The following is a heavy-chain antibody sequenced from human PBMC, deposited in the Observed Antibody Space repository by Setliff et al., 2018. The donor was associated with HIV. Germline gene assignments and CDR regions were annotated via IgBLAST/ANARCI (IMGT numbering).Heavy chain of an antibody. CDR1: GGTFSSHA. CDR2: IIPIFGAA. CDR3: AREYCGGDCYSFTYHYYYMDV. Sequence: GASVKVSCKASGGTFSSHAISWVRQAPGQGLEWMGGIIPIFGAANYAQKFRGRVTITTDESTSTAYMELSSLRSEDTAVYYCAREYCGGDCYSFTYHYYYMDVWGKGTTVTVSS. J-gene: IGHJ6*03. V-gene: IGHV1-69*05. D-gene: IGHD2-21*02.